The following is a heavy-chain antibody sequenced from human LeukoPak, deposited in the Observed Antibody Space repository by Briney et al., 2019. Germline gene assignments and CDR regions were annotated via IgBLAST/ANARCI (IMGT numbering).Heavy chain of an antibody. CDR2: ISSSSSTI. CDR1: GFTFSSYS. V-gene: IGHV3-48*04. D-gene: IGHD5-18*01. J-gene: IGHJ6*02. CDR3: ARRGYKNGMDV. Sequence: GGSLRLSCAASGFTFSSYSMNWVRQAPGKGLEWVSYISSSSSTIYYADSVKGRFTISRDNAKNSLYLQMNSLRAEDTAVYYCARRGYKNGMDVWGQGTTVTVSS.